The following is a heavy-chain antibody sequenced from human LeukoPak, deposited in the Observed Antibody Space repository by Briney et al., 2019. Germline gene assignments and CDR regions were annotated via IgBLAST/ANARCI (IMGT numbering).Heavy chain of an antibody. CDR1: GGSFSGYY. Sequence: PSETLSLTCAVYGGSFSGYYWSWLRQPPGKGLEWIGEINHSGSTNYNPSLKSRVTISVDTSKNQFSLKLSSVTAADTAVYYCARGYPNERYNWFDHWGQGTLVTVSS. V-gene: IGHV4-34*01. CDR2: INHSGST. CDR3: ARGYPNERYNWFDH. D-gene: IGHD1-1*01. J-gene: IGHJ5*02.